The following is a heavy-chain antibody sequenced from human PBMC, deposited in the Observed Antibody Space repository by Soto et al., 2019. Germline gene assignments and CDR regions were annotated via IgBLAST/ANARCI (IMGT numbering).Heavy chain of an antibody. CDR3: ARDRAYDFWSGYHWFDP. Sequence: SESLSLTCTFSCGSISSYYWSWIRQPPGKGLEWIGYIYYSGSTNYNPSLKSRVTISVDTSKNQFSLKLSSVTAADTAVYYCARDRAYDFWSGYHWFDPWGQGILVTVPS. V-gene: IGHV4-59*01. CDR1: CGSISSYY. J-gene: IGHJ5*02. CDR2: IYYSGST. D-gene: IGHD3-3*01.